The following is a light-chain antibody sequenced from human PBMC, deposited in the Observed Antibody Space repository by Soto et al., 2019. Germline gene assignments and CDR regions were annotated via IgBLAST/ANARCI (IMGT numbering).Light chain of an antibody. Sequence: QSALTQPASVSGSPGQSITISCTGTSSDIGTYNYVSWFQQHPGKAPKLLIYEVNNRPSGISNRFSGSKSGHTASLTISGLQAEDEADYYCSSRTTSMTYIFGGGTKVTVL. CDR2: EVN. CDR1: SSDIGTYNY. V-gene: IGLV2-14*01. CDR3: SSRTTSMTYI. J-gene: IGLJ2*01.